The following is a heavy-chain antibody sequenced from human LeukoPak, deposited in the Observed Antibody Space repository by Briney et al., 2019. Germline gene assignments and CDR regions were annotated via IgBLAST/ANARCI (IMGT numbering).Heavy chain of an antibody. J-gene: IGHJ4*02. Sequence: PGGSLRLSCAASGFTFSDYYMSWIRQAPGKGLEWVSYISSSSIYTNYADSVKGRFTISRDNSKNTLYLQMNSLRAEDTAVYYCAKDRQLVATFHYWGQGTLVTVSS. CDR3: AKDRQLVATFHY. CDR1: GFTFSDYY. CDR2: ISSSSIYT. V-gene: IGHV3-11*06. D-gene: IGHD6-6*01.